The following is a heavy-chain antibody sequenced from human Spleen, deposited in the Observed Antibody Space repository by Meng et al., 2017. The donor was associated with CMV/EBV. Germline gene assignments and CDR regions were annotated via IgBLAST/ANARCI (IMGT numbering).Heavy chain of an antibody. CDR3: TRGRRYDFWSATPPSRGGGPFDP. CDR2: INHSGST. J-gene: IGHJ5*02. D-gene: IGHD3-3*01. V-gene: IGHV4-34*01. Sequence: YYWSWIRQPTGKGLEWIGEINHSGSTTYNPSLRSRVTMSVDTSKSQFSLKLSSVTAADTAIYYCTRGRRYDFWSATPPSRGGGPFDPWGRGTLVTVSS. CDR1: YY.